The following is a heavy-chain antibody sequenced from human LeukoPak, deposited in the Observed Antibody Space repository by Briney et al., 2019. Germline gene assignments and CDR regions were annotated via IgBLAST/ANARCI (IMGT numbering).Heavy chain of an antibody. V-gene: IGHV1-18*01. J-gene: IGHJ4*02. Sequence: ASVAVSFKASGYTFTIYGISWVRQAPGQGLEWMGWISAYNGNTNYAQKLQGRVTMTTDTSTSTAYMELRSLRSDDTAVYYCARLGIAAWIPHYFDYWGQGTLVTVSS. CDR2: ISAYNGNT. CDR1: GYTFTIYG. D-gene: IGHD6-13*01. CDR3: ARLGIAAWIPHYFDY.